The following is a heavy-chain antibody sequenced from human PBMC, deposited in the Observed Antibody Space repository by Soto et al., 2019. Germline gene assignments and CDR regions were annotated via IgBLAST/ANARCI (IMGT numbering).Heavy chain of an antibody. V-gene: IGHV4-30-4*01. Sequence: SETLSLTCTVSGGSISSGDYYWSWIRQPPGKGLEWIGYIYYSGSTYYNPSLKSRVTISVDTSKNQFSLKLSSVTAADTAVYYCAREVYDYVWGSYRSYYFDYRGQGTLVTVSS. CDR3: AREVYDYVWGSYRSYYFDY. J-gene: IGHJ4*02. CDR1: GGSISSGDYY. CDR2: IYYSGST. D-gene: IGHD3-16*02.